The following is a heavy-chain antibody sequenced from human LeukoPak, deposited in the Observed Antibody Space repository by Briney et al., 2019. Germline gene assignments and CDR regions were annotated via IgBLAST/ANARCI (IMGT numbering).Heavy chain of an antibody. V-gene: IGHV1-18*01. Sequence: GASVKVSCKASGYTFTSYGISWVRQAPGQGLGWMGWISAYNGNTNYAQKLQGRVTMTTDTSTSTAYMELRSLRSDDTAVYYCARDFGYYDSSGYYYKYNWFDPWGQGTLVTVSS. CDR3: ARDFGYYDSSGYYYKYNWFDP. J-gene: IGHJ5*02. CDR1: GYTFTSYG. D-gene: IGHD3-22*01. CDR2: ISAYNGNT.